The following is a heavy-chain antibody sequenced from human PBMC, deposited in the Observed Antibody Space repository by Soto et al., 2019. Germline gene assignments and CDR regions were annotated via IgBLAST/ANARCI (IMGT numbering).Heavy chain of an antibody. V-gene: IGHV1-69*13. CDR1: GGTFSSYA. D-gene: IGHD6-19*01. Sequence: SVKVSCKASGGTFSSYAISWVRQAPGQGLEWMGGIIPIFGTANYAQKFQGRVTITADESTSTAYMELSSLRSEDTAVYYCARDARYSSGWYGYYGMDVWGQGTTVTVSS. CDR2: IIPIFGTA. CDR3: ARDARYSSGWYGYYGMDV. J-gene: IGHJ6*02.